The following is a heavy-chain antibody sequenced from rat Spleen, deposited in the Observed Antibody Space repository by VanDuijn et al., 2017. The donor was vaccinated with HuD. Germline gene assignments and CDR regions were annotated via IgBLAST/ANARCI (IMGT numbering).Heavy chain of an antibody. CDR3: AKVLTGSFDY. J-gene: IGHJ2*01. CDR1: GFTYSIYV. V-gene: IGHV5S13*01. Sequence: EVQLVESGGGLVQPGESLKLSCAASGFTYSIYVMAWVRQAPTKGLEWVASINTGGGFTFYRDSVKGRFSISRDGTKNTLYLQMDSLRSEDTATYYCAKVLTGSFDYWGQGVMVTVSS. D-gene: IGHD5-1*01. CDR2: INTGGGFT.